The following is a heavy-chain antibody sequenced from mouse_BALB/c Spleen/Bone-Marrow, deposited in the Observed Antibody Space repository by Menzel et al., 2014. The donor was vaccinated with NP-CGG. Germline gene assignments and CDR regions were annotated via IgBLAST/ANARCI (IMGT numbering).Heavy chain of an antibody. CDR1: GYTFTSYW. J-gene: IGHJ2*01. V-gene: IGHV1-69*02. Sequence: QVHVKQSGAELVKPGAPVKLSCKTSGYTFTSYWMSWVKQRPGRGLGWIGRIDPSDSETHYNQKFKDKATLTVDKSSSTAYIQLSSLTSEDSAVYYCARDYGYYFDYWGQGTTLTVSS. CDR3: ARDYGYYFDY. CDR2: IDPSDSET. D-gene: IGHD1-2*01.